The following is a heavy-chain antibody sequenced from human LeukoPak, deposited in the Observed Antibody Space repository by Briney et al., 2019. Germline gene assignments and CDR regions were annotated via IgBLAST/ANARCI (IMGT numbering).Heavy chain of an antibody. CDR3: ARGYGSGSYHYYYYYGMDV. D-gene: IGHD3-10*01. Sequence: KPSETLSLTCAVYGGSFSGYYWSWIRQPPGKGLEWIGAINHSGSTNYNPSLKSRVTISVDTSKNQFSLKLSSVTAADTAVHYCARGYGSGSYHYYYYYGMDVWGKGTTVTVSS. V-gene: IGHV4-34*01. J-gene: IGHJ6*04. CDR1: GGSFSGYY. CDR2: INHSGST.